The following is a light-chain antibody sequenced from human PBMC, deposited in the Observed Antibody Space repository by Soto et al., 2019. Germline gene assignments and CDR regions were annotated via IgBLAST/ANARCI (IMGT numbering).Light chain of an antibody. Sequence: QSVLTQSPSASGTPGQTVSISCSGSSSNIGANAVNWYQHLPGTAPRLLIYNNVQRPSGVPDRFSGSKSGTSVSLAISGLQSEDEGDYYCASWDDSLRSYVFGSGTKLTVL. CDR3: ASWDDSLRSYV. CDR2: NNV. V-gene: IGLV1-44*01. J-gene: IGLJ1*01. CDR1: SSNIGANA.